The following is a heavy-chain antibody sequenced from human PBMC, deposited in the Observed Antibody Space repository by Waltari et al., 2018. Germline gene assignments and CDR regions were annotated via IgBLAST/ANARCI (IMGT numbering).Heavy chain of an antibody. CDR1: GFTFSSYA. D-gene: IGHD3-22*01. J-gene: IGHJ4*02. CDR2: ISYDGSNK. CDR3: ARDTIRYYYDSSGFQIDY. V-gene: IGHV3-30-3*01. Sequence: QVQLVESGGGVVQPGRSLRLSCAASGFTFSSYAMHWVRPAPGKGLEWVAVISYDGSNKYYADSVKGRFTISRDNSKNTLYLQMNSLRAEDTAVYYCARDTIRYYYDSSGFQIDYWGQGTLVTVSS.